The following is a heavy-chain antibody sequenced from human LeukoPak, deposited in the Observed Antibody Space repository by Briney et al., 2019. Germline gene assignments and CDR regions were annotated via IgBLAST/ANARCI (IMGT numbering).Heavy chain of an antibody. Sequence: SETLCLTCAVYGGSFSGYYWSWIRQPPGKGLEWIGEINHSGSTNYNPSLKSRVTISVDTSKNQFSLKLSSVTAADTAVYYCARSLAHDYWGQGTLVTVSS. CDR2: INHSGST. D-gene: IGHD3-16*01. J-gene: IGHJ4*02. CDR1: GGSFSGYY. V-gene: IGHV4-34*01. CDR3: ARSLAHDY.